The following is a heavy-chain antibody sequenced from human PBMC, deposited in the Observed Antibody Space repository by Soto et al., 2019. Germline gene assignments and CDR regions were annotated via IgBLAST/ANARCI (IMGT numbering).Heavy chain of an antibody. V-gene: IGHV3-23*01. J-gene: IGHJ4*02. Sequence: EVQLLESGGGLVQPGGSLRLSCADSGFTFSDYAMSWVRQAPGKGLEWVSAISHSGVSTYYADSVKGRFTISRDNSKNTLYLQMNSLRAEDTAVYYCAKKTTGWNRPFDYWGQGTLVTVYS. D-gene: IGHD6-19*01. CDR1: GFTFSDYA. CDR3: AKKTTGWNRPFDY. CDR2: ISHSGVST.